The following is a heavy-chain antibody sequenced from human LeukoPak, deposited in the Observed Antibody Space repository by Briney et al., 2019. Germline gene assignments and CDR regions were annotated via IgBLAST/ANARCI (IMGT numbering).Heavy chain of an antibody. CDR2: ISSSSSYT. Sequence: GGSLRLSCAASGFTSRDYYMSWIREAPGNGLEWVSYISSSSSYTNSADSVKGRFTISRDNAKNSLYLQMNSLRAEDTAVYYCARGYYDSSGYYYVFYYYYGMDVWGQGTTVTVSS. CDR3: ARGYYDSSGYYYVFYYYYGMDV. CDR1: GFTSRDYY. J-gene: IGHJ6*02. V-gene: IGHV3-11*05. D-gene: IGHD3-22*01.